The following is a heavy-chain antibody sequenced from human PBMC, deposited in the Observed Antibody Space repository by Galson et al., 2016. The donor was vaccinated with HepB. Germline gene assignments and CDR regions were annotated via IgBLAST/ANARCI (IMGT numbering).Heavy chain of an antibody. V-gene: IGHV3-7*01. CDR1: GFIFNSYW. Sequence: SLRLSCAASGFIFNSYWMSWVRQAPGKGLEWVANIKEDGSEKYYVDSVKGRFTISRDNAKNSLDLQMNSLSPEDTAVYYCARLWSSAPGSVYDYCGMDVWGQGTTVTVSS. CDR3: ARLWSSAPGSVYDYCGMDV. D-gene: IGHD6-13*01. J-gene: IGHJ6*02. CDR2: IKEDGSEK.